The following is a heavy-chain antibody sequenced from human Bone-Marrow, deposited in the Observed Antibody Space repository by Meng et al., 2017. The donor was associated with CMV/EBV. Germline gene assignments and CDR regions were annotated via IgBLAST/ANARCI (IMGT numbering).Heavy chain of an antibody. CDR3: ARRSMETAMVRRPLRVGMDV. Sequence: SETLSLTCTVSGASISSTNYYWAWIRQPPGKGLQWIGTVSYSGSNYYSPSLKSRVTISVDTSKNQFSLKLSSVTAADTAVYYCARRSMETAMVRRPLRVGMDVWGQGTTVTVSS. D-gene: IGHD5-18*01. J-gene: IGHJ6*02. CDR2: VSYSGSN. CDR1: GASISSTNYY. V-gene: IGHV4-39*07.